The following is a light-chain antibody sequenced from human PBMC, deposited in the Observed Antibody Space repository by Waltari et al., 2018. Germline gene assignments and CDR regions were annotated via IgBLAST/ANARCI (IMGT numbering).Light chain of an antibody. CDR2: WAS. J-gene: IGKJ1*01. CDR1: KVVLYSSNNKNY. CDR3: QQYYSTPWT. V-gene: IGKV4-1*01. Sequence: DIVMTQSPDSLAVSLGERATINCKPRKVVLYSSNNKNYLAWYQQKPGQPPKLLIYWASTRESGVPDRFSGSGSGTDFTLTISSLQAEDVAVYYCQQYYSTPWTFGQGTKVEIK.